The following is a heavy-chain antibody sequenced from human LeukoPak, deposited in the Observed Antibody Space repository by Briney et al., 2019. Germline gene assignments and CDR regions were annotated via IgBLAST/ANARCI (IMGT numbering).Heavy chain of an antibody. CDR3: ATSRFF. V-gene: IGHV3-23*01. CDR1: GFTFSAYA. D-gene: IGHD3-10*01. J-gene: IGHJ4*02. Sequence: GGSLRLSCAASGFTFSAYAMNWVRQAPGKGLEWVSAIGDSGGRTYYADSVKGRFTISRDNSKNRLYLQMNSLRGDDTAVYYCATSRFFWGQGDLVTVSS. CDR2: IGDSGGRT.